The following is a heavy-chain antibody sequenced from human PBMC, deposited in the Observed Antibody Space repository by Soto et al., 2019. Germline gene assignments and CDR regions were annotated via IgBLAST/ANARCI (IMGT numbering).Heavy chain of an antibody. V-gene: IGHV3-21*01. CDR2: ISSSSSYI. D-gene: IGHD3-22*01. J-gene: IGHJ3*02. CDR1: GFTFSSYS. Sequence: GGSLRLSCAASGFTFSSYSMNWVRQAPGKGLEWVSSISSSSSYIYYADSVKGRFTISRDNAKNSLYLQMNSLRAEDTAVYYCARGETFVVVITNDAFDIWGQGXMVTV. CDR3: ARGETFVVVITNDAFDI.